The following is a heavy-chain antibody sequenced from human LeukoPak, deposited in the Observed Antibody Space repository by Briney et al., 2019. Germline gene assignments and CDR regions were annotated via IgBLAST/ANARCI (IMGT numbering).Heavy chain of an antibody. V-gene: IGHV4-59*12. J-gene: IGHJ4*02. D-gene: IGHD1-1*01. CDR2: IYYSGST. CDR1: GGSISSYY. Sequence: SETLSLTFTVSGGSISSYYWSWIRQPPGKGLEWIGYIYYSGSTNYNPSLKSRVTISVDKSKNQFSLKLSSVTAADTAVYYCARASSRMEELDYWGQGTLVTVSS. CDR3: ARASSRMEELDY.